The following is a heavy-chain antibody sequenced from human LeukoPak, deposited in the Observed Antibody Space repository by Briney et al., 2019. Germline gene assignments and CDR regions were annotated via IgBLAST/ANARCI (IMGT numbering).Heavy chain of an antibody. Sequence: KPSETLSLTCTVSGGSISSSSYYWGWIRQPPGKGLEWIGSIYYSGSTYYNPSLKSRVTISVDTTKNRFSLRLRSVTAADTAVYYCARHKNYYETNQWGQGTLVTVSS. V-gene: IGHV4-39*01. CDR1: GGSISSSSYY. CDR2: IYYSGST. D-gene: IGHD3-22*01. CDR3: ARHKNYYETNQ. J-gene: IGHJ1*01.